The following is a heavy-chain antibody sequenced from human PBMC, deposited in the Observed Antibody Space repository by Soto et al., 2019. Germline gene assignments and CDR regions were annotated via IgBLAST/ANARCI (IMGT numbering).Heavy chain of an antibody. CDR1: GGSISSSSYY. D-gene: IGHD2-2*01. V-gene: IGHV4-39*07. J-gene: IGHJ5*02. CDR2: IYYSGST. CDR3: ARCPKDIVVVPAAMPAWFDP. Sequence: SETLSLTCTVSGGSISSSSYYWGWIRQPPGKGLEWIGSIYYSGSTNYNPSLKSRVTISVDTSKNQFSLKLSSVTAADTAVYYCARCPKDIVVVPAAMPAWFDPWGQGTLVTVSS.